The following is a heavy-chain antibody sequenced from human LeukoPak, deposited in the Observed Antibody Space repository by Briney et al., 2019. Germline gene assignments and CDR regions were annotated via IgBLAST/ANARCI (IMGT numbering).Heavy chain of an antibody. D-gene: IGHD3-10*01. CDR1: GGTFSSYA. CDR2: IIPIFGTA. CDR3: ATYFRFGEFPS. Sequence: ASVKVSCKASGGTFSSYAISWVRQAPGQGLEWMGGIIPIFGTANYAQKFQGRVTITADESTSTAYMELSSLRSEDTAVYYCATYFRFGEFPSWGQGTLVTVSS. V-gene: IGHV1-69*13. J-gene: IGHJ4*02.